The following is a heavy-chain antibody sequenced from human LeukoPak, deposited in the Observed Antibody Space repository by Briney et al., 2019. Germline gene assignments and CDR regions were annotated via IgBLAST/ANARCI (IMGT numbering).Heavy chain of an antibody. CDR2: INTNTGNP. D-gene: IGHD2-2*01. CDR3: ARGPRYCSSTSCYFPWFDP. V-gene: IGHV7-4-1*01. CDR1: GYTFTSYA. J-gene: IGHJ5*02. Sequence: ASVKVSCTASGYTFTSYAMNWVRQAPGQGLEWMGWINTNTGNPTYAQGFTGRFVFSLDTSVSTAYLQICSLKAEDTAVYYCARGPRYCSSTSCYFPWFDPWGQGTLVTVSS.